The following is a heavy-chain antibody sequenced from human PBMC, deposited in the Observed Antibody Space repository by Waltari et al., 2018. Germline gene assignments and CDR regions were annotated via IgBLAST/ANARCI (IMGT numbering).Heavy chain of an antibody. V-gene: IGHV1-18*04. CDR1: GIPFTRYS. CDR3: TRDLGGYSSTWQDLDY. CDR2: ISVYNGNT. D-gene: IGHD6-13*01. J-gene: IGHJ4*02. Sequence: QAQLVQSGPEVKKPGASGRVSCKYSGIPFTRYSFRWVRQAPGQGLEWMGWISVYNGNTNYAQNLQGRVTMTTDTSTSTTYMELRDLRSDDTAVYYCTRDLGGYSSTWQDLDYWGQGTLVTVSS.